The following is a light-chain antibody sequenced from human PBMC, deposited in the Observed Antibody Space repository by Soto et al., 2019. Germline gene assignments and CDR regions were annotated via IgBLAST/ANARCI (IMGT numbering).Light chain of an antibody. V-gene: IGKV1-39*01. CDR1: QRINSD. Sequence: DIQMTQSPSSQSASVGDRVTITCRASQRINSDLNWYQQKPGKAPKLLIYAASSLQSGVPSRFSGSGSETDFTLTISSLQPHDFATYYCQQSFSTPRTFGQGTRVEI. CDR3: QQSFSTPRT. CDR2: AAS. J-gene: IGKJ1*01.